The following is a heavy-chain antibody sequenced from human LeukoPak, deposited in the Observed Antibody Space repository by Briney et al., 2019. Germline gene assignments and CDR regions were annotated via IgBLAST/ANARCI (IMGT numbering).Heavy chain of an antibody. Sequence: PGGSLRLSCAASGFTVSSYAMSWVRQAPGKGLEWVSTISDRGGSTYYADSVKGRFTISRDNSKNTLYLQMNSLRAEDTAVYYCARDSGVWWGQGTLVTVSS. CDR1: GFTVSSYA. D-gene: IGHD6-6*01. J-gene: IGHJ4*02. CDR3: ARDSGVW. V-gene: IGHV3-23*01. CDR2: ISDRGGST.